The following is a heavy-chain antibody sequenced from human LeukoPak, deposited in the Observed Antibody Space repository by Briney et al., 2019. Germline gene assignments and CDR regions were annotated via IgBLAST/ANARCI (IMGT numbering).Heavy chain of an antibody. CDR3: ASDRTDLRWFAP. J-gene: IGHJ5*02. V-gene: IGHV1-2*02. CDR2: INPNSGGT. Sequence: ASVKVSCQASGYTFTGYYMHSMRQAPGQGLEWMGWINPNSGGTIYAQKFQGRVTMTRDTSISTAYMELSSLRSDDTAIYYCASDRTDLRWFAPGGQGTLVTVSS. CDR1: GYTFTGYY. D-gene: IGHD4-17*01.